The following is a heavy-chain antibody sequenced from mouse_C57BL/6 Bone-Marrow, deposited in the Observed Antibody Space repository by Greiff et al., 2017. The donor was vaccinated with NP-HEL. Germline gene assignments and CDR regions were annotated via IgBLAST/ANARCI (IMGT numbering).Heavy chain of an antibody. V-gene: IGHV1-80*01. CDR1: GYAFSSYW. CDR3: AKDWNYFDY. D-gene: IGHD4-1*01. CDR2: IYPGDGDT. Sequence: VQLQPSGAVLVQPGASVTISCKASGYAFSSYWMNWVQQRPGTGLELIGQIYPGDGDTNYNGKFKGKATLTADKSSSTAYMQLSSLTSEDSAVYFCAKDWNYFDYWGQGTTLTVSS. J-gene: IGHJ2*01.